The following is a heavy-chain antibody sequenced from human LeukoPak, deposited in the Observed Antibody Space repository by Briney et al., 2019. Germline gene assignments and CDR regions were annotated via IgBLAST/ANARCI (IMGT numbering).Heavy chain of an antibody. J-gene: IGHJ6*03. D-gene: IGHD3-10*01. Sequence: GGSLRLSCAVSGFPFSDYFMTWIRQAPGKGLEWVSYISGSGSNKYYADSVRGRFTISRDNAKNSLYLQMNSLRAEDTAVYYCARDQGITMVRGVKPYYYYYMDVWGKGTTVTVSS. CDR2: ISGSGSNK. CDR1: GFPFSDYF. V-gene: IGHV3-11*04. CDR3: ARDQGITMVRGVKPYYYYYMDV.